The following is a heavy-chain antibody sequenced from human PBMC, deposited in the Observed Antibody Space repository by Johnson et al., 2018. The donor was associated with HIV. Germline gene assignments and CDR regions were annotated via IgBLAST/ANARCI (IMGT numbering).Heavy chain of an antibody. CDR3: TRVSSTSWALDI. CDR2: ISYGESNE. D-gene: IGHD2-15*01. Sequence: QVQLVESGGGVVQPGRSLRLSCAASGVTFRSYSMHWVRQAPGKGLEWVAVISYGESNEYYADSVKGRFTISRDNSKNTLYLQMNSLRGDDTAVYYCTRVSSTSWALDIWGQGTLVTVSS. V-gene: IGHV3-30*14. CDR1: GVTFRSYS. J-gene: IGHJ3*02.